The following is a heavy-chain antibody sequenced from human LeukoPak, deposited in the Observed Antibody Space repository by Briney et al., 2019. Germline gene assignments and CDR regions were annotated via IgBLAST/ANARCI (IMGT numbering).Heavy chain of an antibody. CDR2: IFHSGST. Sequence: PSETLSLTCTVSGYSISSGHYWGWIRQPPGKGLEWIGTIFHSGSTYYNPSLKSRVTISVDTSKNQFSLKLSSVTAADTAVYYCARGAMVRGVYYFDYWGQGTLVTVSS. CDR1: GYSISSGHY. CDR3: ARGAMVRGVYYFDY. D-gene: IGHD3-10*01. V-gene: IGHV4-38-2*02. J-gene: IGHJ4*02.